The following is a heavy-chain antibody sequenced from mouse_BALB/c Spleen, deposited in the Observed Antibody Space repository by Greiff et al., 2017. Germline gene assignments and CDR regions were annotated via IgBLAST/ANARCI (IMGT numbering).Heavy chain of an antibody. J-gene: IGHJ4*01. D-gene: IGHD1-2*01. V-gene: IGHV5-9-4*01. Sequence: EVKLMESGGGLVKPGGSLKLSCAASGFTFSSYAMSWVRQSPEKRLEWVAEISSGGSYTYYPDTVTGRFTISRDNAKNTLYLEMSSLRSEDTAMYYGAREGDYGSMDYWGQGTSVTVSS. CDR3: AREGDYGSMDY. CDR2: ISSGGSYT. CDR1: GFTFSSYA.